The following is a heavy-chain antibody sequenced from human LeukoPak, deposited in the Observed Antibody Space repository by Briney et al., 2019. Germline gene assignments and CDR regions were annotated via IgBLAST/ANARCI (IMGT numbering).Heavy chain of an antibody. CDR2: VNPNSGGT. V-gene: IGHV1-2*02. Sequence: ASVTVSCKASGYTFTGYYIHWVRQAPGEGLEWMGWVNPNSGGTDYAQKFQGRVTMTRDTSVSTAYMELRSLTSDDTAVYYCAVWNGYHDFWSGPFDFWGQGTRVSVSS. CDR1: GYTFTGYY. J-gene: IGHJ4*02. D-gene: IGHD3-3*01. CDR3: AVWNGYHDFWSGPFDF.